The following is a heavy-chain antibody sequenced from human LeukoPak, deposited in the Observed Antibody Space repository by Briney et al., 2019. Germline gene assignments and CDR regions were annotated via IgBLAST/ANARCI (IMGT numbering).Heavy chain of an antibody. CDR1: GFTFSSYS. J-gene: IGHJ6*02. V-gene: IGHV3-21*01. CDR3: ARGYSRSWYAIYYYYGMDV. Sequence: GGSLRLSCAASGFTFSSYSMNWVRQAPGKGLEWVSSISSSSSYIYYADSVKGRFTISRDNAKNSLYLQMNSLRAEDTAVYYCARGYSRSWYAIYYYYGMDVWGQGTTVTVSS. D-gene: IGHD6-13*01. CDR2: ISSSSSYI.